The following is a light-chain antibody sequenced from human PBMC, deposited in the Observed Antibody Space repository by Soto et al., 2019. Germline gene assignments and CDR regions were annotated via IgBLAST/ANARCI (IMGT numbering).Light chain of an antibody. CDR2: LGS. J-gene: IGKJ2*01. Sequence: DIVMTQSPLSLPVTPGEPASISCRSSQSLLHSNGYNYLDWYLQKPGQSPQLLIYLGSNRASGVSDAXSGSGSRTDFTLKISRVEAEDVGVYYCMHTLETPYTFGQGTKLEIK. V-gene: IGKV2-28*01. CDR3: MHTLETPYT. CDR1: QSLLHSNGYNY.